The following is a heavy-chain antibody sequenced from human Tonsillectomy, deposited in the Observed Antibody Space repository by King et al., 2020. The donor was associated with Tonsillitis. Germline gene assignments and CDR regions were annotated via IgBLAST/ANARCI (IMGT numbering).Heavy chain of an antibody. J-gene: IGHJ3*02. CDR1: GFTVSSNY. D-gene: IGHD3-10*01. CDR3: ARDRVGGIFDI. V-gene: IGHV3-66*01. Sequence: VQLVESGGGLVQPGGSLRLSCAASGFTVSSNYMSWVRQAPGKGLEWVSVIYSGGRKYYADPVKGRFTLSMDNSKNTLYLQMNSLRAEDTAVYYCARDRVGGIFDIWGQGTMVTVSS. CDR2: IYSGGRK.